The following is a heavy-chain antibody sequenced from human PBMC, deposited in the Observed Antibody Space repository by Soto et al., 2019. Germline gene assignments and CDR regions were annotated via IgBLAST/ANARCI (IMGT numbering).Heavy chain of an antibody. J-gene: IGHJ6*02. CDR1: GLTFSSYA. CDR2: ISPNGGST. D-gene: IGHD6-13*01. Sequence: GGSLRLSCSASGLTFSSYAMYWVRQAPGKGLEYVSAISPNGGSTYYADSVKGRFTISRDNSKNTLYLQMSSLRPEDTAVYYCVLPLYISSSGALNYYGMEVWGQGTTVTVSS. V-gene: IGHV3-64D*08. CDR3: VLPLYISSSGALNYYGMEV.